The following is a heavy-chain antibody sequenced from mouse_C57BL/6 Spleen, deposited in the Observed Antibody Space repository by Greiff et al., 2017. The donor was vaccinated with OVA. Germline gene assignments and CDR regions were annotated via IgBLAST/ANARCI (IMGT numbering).Heavy chain of an antibody. V-gene: IGHV5-17*01. Sequence: EVHLVESGGGLVKPGGSLKLSCAASGFTFSDYGMHWVRQAPEQGLEWVAYISRARSTIYYADTVKGRFTISRDNAKNTLFLQRTSLRSEHTAMYYSARNLITTVVAHYAMDNGGQGTSVTVSS. D-gene: IGHD1-1*01. CDR1: GFTFSDYG. J-gene: IGHJ4*01. CDR3: ARNLITTVVAHYAMDN. CDR2: ISRARSTI.